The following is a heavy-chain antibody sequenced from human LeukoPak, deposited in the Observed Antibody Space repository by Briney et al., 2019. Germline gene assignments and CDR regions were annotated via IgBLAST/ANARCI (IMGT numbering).Heavy chain of an antibody. CDR1: GFTFSSYS. D-gene: IGHD6-13*01. CDR3: ARDVIAAAEDY. CDR2: ISSSSSTI. J-gene: IGHJ4*02. V-gene: IGHV3-48*01. Sequence: PGGSLRLSCAASGFTFSSYSMNWVRQAPGKGLEWVSYISSSSSTIYYADSVKGRFTISRDNAKNSLYLQMNSLRAEDTAVYYCARDVIAAAEDYWGQGTLVTVSS.